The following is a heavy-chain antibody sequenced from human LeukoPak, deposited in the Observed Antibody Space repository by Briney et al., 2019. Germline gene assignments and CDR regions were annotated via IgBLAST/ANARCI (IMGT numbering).Heavy chain of an antibody. Sequence: GGSLRLSCAASGFNVGSNYMSWVRQAPGKGLEWLGRIKSKTHDETTDYAAPVKGRFTISRDDSKNTVYLQMNSLRTEDTGLYYCTTGLDAYYEYWGQGTLVTVSS. J-gene: IGHJ4*02. CDR1: GFNVGSNY. D-gene: IGHD3-16*01. V-gene: IGHV3-15*05. CDR2: IKSKTHDETT. CDR3: TTGLDAYYEY.